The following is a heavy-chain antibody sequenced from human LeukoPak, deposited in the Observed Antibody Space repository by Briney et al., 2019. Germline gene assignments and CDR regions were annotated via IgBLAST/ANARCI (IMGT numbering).Heavy chain of an antibody. D-gene: IGHD3-22*01. J-gene: IGHJ3*02. V-gene: IGHV4-34*01. CDR1: GGSFSGYY. CDR2: INHSGST. Sequence: KPSGTLSLTCAVYGGSFSGYYWSWIRQPPGKGLEWIGEINHSGSTNYNPSLKSRVTISVDTSKNQFSLKLSSVTAADTAVYYCARYYYDSSGYSNRRDLDAFDIWGQGTMVTVSS. CDR3: ARYYYDSSGYSNRRDLDAFDI.